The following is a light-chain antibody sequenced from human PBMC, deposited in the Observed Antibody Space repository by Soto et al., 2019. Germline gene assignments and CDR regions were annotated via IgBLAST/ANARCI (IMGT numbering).Light chain of an antibody. J-gene: IGLJ2*01. CDR3: ATWDSSLRALI. Sequence: QSVLTQPPSVSAAPGQKVTISCSGGSSNFGNNFVSWYQHLPGVAPRLLIFDNNERPSGTPDRFSGSKAGTSATLAITGLQTGDEADYYCATWDSSLRALIFGGGTKLTVL. V-gene: IGLV1-51*01. CDR2: DNN. CDR1: SSNFGNNF.